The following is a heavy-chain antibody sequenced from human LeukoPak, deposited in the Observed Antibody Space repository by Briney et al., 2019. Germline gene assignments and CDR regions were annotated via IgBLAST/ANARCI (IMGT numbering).Heavy chain of an antibody. V-gene: IGHV1-2*02. CDR1: GYTFTGYH. CDR3: ARGGGPGLGY. Sequence: ASVKVSCKASGYTFTGYHIHWVRQAPGQGLEWVGWINANSGGTNYAQKFQGRVTMTRDTSISTAYMELSSLRSDDTAVYYCARGGGPGLGYWGQGTLVTASS. D-gene: IGHD5/OR15-5a*01. CDR2: INANSGGT. J-gene: IGHJ4*02.